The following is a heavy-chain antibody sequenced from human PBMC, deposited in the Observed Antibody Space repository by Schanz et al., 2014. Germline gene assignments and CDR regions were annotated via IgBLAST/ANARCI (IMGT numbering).Heavy chain of an antibody. CDR3: AASSGWHPSTDY. J-gene: IGHJ4*02. CDR1: GITFSPYW. CDR2: INGDGSNT. V-gene: IGHV3-74*02. Sequence: EVQLLESGGGLVQPGGSLRLSCAASGITFSPYWMHWVRQAPGKGLVWVSRINGDGSNTNYADSVKGRFTISRDNAKSSLYLQMNSLRVEDTAVYYCAASSGWHPSTDYWGQGTLVTVSS. D-gene: IGHD6-19*01.